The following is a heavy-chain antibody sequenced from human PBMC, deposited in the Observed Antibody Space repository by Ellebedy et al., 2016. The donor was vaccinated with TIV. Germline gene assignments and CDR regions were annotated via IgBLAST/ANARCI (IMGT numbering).Heavy chain of an antibody. CDR3: AKLPGGDYIYYYYGLDV. D-gene: IGHD4-17*01. CDR2: LYYSGST. CDR1: GGSITSNHW. V-gene: IGHV4/OR15-8*01. J-gene: IGHJ6*02. Sequence: MPSETLSLTCDVSGGSITSNHWWTWVRQPPGKGLEWIGELYYSGSTNYNPSLQSRVFISLDRSKNQFSLQLTSVTAADTAVYFCAKLPGGDYIYYYYGLDVWGPGTTVTASS.